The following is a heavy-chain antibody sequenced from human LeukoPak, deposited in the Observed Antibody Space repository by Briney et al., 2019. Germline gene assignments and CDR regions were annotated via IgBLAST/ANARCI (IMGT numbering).Heavy chain of an antibody. CDR2: ISGSGGST. CDR1: GFTFSSYA. Sequence: GGSLRLSCAASGFTFSSYAMSWVRQAPGKGLEWVSAISGSGGSTYYADSVKGRFTISRDNSKNTLYLQMNSLRAEDTAVYYCAKIWRAGITMIVVALDPWGQGTLVTVSS. CDR3: AKIWRAGITMIVVALDP. D-gene: IGHD3-22*01. J-gene: IGHJ5*02. V-gene: IGHV3-23*01.